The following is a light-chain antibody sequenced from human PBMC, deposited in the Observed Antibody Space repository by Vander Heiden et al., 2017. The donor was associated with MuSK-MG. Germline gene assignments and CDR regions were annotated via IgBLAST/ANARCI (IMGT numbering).Light chain of an antibody. J-gene: IGLJ2*01. V-gene: IGLV2-14*01. CDR1: SSDVGGYNY. Sequence: SALTQPASVSGSPGPSITISCTGTSSDVGGYNYVSWYQQHPGKAPKLMSYDVSNRPSGVSNRFSGSKSGNTASLTISGLQAEDEADYYCSSYTSSSTLVVFGGGTKLNGL. CDR3: SSYTSSSTLVV. CDR2: DVS.